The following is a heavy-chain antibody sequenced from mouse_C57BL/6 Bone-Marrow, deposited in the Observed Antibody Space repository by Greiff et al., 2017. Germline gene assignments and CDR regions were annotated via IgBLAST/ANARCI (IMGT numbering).Heavy chain of an antibody. D-gene: IGHD1-1*01. CDR2: ISNGGGST. J-gene: IGHJ3*01. V-gene: IGHV5-12*01. Sequence: EVKVVESGGGLVQPGGSLKLSCAASGFTFSDYYMYWVRQTPEKRLEWVAYISNGGGSTYYPDTVKGRFTISRDNAKNTLYLQMSRLKSEDTAMYYCARPGTVVDPWFAYWGQGTLVTVSA. CDR1: GFTFSDYY. CDR3: ARPGTVVDPWFAY.